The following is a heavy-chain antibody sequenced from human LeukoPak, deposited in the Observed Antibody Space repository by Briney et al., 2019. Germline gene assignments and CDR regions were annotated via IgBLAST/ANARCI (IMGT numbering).Heavy chain of an antibody. CDR2: ISGSGGSA. Sequence: AGGSLRLSCAVSGITLRNYGMSWVRQAPGKGPEWVAGISGSGGSAYYADAVKGRFTISRDNPKNTLYLQMNSLRVEDTAVYFCAKRGVVIRVILVGFHKEAYYFDSWGQGALVTLSS. J-gene: IGHJ4*02. CDR3: AKRGVVIRVILVGFHKEAYYFDS. CDR1: GITLRNYG. V-gene: IGHV3-23*01. D-gene: IGHD3-22*01.